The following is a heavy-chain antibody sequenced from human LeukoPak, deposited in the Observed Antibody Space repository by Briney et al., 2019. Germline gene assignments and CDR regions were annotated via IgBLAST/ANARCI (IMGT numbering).Heavy chain of an antibody. V-gene: IGHV3-21*05. CDR3: ARDYKYAFDN. CDR2: IGISSGDT. J-gene: IGHJ4*02. CDR1: GFTFSAYS. Sequence: GGSLRLSCAASGFTFSAYSMNWVRQAPGKGLEWISYIGISSGDTKYADSVKGRFTISGDKAKNSLYLQMNSLRVEDTAVYYCARDYKYAFDNWGQGTLVTVSS. D-gene: IGHD5-24*01.